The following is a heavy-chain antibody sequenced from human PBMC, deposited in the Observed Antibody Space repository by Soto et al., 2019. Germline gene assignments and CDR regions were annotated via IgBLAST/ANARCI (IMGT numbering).Heavy chain of an antibody. CDR2: INHSGST. CDR3: ATSVAARLNYYYYMDV. CDR1: DGSFSGYY. J-gene: IGHJ6*03. Sequence: SETLSLTCGVHDGSFSGYYWSWIRQPPGQGLEWIGEINHSGSTNYNPSLKSRVTISVDTSKNQFSLKLTSVTAADTAVYYCATSVAARLNYYYYMDVWGKGAKVTVSS. V-gene: IGHV4-34*01. D-gene: IGHD6-6*01.